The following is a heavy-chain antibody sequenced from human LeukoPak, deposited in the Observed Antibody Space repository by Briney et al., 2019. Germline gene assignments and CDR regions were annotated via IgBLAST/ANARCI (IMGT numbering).Heavy chain of an antibody. J-gene: IGHJ6*02. Sequence: GGSLRLSCAASGLTFSSFGMNWVRQAPGKGLEWVSGFRSGTYSSYYADSVRGRFTISRDNSKNTLSLQMNSLRDEDTAVYYCVKGSGSSSWSRRHGYGMDVWGRGTTVIVSS. V-gene: IGHV3-23*01. CDR3: VKGSGSSSWSRRHGYGMDV. D-gene: IGHD6-13*01. CDR2: FRSGTYSS. CDR1: GLTFSSFG.